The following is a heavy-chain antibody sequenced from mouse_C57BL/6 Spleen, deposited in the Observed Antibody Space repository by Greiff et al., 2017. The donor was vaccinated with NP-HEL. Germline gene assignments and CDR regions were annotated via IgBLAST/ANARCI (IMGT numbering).Heavy chain of an antibody. V-gene: IGHV1-69*01. J-gene: IGHJ1*03. CDR2: IDPSDSYT. D-gene: IGHD2-3*01. CDR3: ARYPWHDGYYVYFDV. CDR1: GYTFTSYW. Sequence: QVQLQQPGAELVMPGASVKLSCKASGYTFTSYWMHWVKQRPGQGLEWIGEIDPSDSYTNYNQKFKGKSTLTVDKSSSTAYMQLSSLTSEDSAVYYCARYPWHDGYYVYFDVWGTGTTVTVSS.